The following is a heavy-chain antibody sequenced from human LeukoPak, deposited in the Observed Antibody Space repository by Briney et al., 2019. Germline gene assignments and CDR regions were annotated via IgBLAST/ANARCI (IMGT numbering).Heavy chain of an antibody. CDR3: ARDVSGPIDY. CDR2: ISFDGSNK. Sequence: PGGSLRLSCVVSGFTFSNYAMHWVRQAPGKGLEWVAVISFDGSNKYYADSVKGRFTISRDSSKNTLFVHMNSLRAEDTAVYYCARDVSGPIDYWGQGTLVTVSS. J-gene: IGHJ4*02. D-gene: IGHD5/OR15-5a*01. CDR1: GFTFSNYA. V-gene: IGHV3-30-3*01.